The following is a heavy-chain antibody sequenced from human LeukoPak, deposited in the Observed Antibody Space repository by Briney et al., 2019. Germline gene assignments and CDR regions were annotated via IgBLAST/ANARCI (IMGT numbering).Heavy chain of an antibody. Sequence: GGSLRLSCAASGFTFSIYAMSWVRQAPGKGLEWVSGISGSSSHTLDADSVRGRFIISRDNTRNTLYLHMNSLRADDTALYYCAKEGDYSNAAPEWGFDSWGQGTLVTVSS. CDR2: ISGSSSHT. CDR3: AKEGDYSNAAPEWGFDS. D-gene: IGHD4-17*01. J-gene: IGHJ4*02. V-gene: IGHV3-23*01. CDR1: GFTFSIYA.